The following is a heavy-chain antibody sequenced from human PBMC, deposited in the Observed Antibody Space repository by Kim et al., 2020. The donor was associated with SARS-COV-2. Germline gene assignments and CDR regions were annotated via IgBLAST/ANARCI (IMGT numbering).Heavy chain of an antibody. J-gene: IGHJ4*02. D-gene: IGHD3-16*01. V-gene: IGHV4-59*01. Sequence: SETLSLTCTVSGGSISSYYWSWIRQPPGKGLEWIGYIYYSGSTNYNPSLKSRVTISVDTSKNQFSLKLSSVTAPDTAVYYCARERGKYSFDYWGQGTLVT. CDR3: ARERGKYSFDY. CDR1: GGSISSYY. CDR2: IYYSGST.